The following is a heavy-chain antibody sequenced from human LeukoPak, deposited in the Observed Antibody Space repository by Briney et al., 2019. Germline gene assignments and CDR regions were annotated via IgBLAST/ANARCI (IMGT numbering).Heavy chain of an antibody. D-gene: IGHD2-2*01. V-gene: IGHV1-3*01. J-gene: IGHJ4*02. Sequence: GASVKVSCKASGYIFTSYAMYWVRQAPGQRLQWMGWIDAGNGDTRYSQKFQGRVTITRDTSASTAYIELRSLRSEDTAMYYCARGSTSDWPLDHWGQETLVTISS. CDR1: GYIFTSYA. CDR2: IDAGNGDT. CDR3: ARGSTSDWPLDH.